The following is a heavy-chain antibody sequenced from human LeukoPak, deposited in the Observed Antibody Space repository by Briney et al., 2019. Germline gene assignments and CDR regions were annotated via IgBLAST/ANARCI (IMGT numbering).Heavy chain of an antibody. CDR1: GGSISSGGYY. CDR3: ARAMVPSVPFDY. D-gene: IGHD3-10*01. Sequence: SETLSLTCTVSGGSISSGGYYGSRIRQPPGKGLEWIGYIYHSGSTYYNPSRKSRVTISVDRSKNQFSLKLSSVTAADTAVYYCARAMVPSVPFDYWGQGTLVTVSS. J-gene: IGHJ4*02. V-gene: IGHV4-30-2*01. CDR2: IYHSGST.